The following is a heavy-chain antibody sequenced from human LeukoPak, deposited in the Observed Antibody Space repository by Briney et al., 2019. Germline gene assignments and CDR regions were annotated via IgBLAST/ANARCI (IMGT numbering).Heavy chain of an antibody. Sequence: SETLSLTCTVSGGSISSSSYYWGWIRQPPGKGLEWIGSIYHSGSTNYNPSLKSRVTISVDKSKNQFSLKLSSVTAADTAVYYCARALYDSSGYYLDYWGQGTLVTVSS. D-gene: IGHD3-22*01. CDR1: GGSISSSSYY. CDR2: IYHSGST. V-gene: IGHV4-39*07. CDR3: ARALYDSSGYYLDY. J-gene: IGHJ4*02.